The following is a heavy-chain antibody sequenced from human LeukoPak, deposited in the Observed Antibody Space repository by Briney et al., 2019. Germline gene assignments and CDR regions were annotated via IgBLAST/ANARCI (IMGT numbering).Heavy chain of an antibody. Sequence: EASVEVSCKASGYTFTSYGISWVRQAPGQGLEWMRRISAYNGNTNYAQKLQGRVTMTTDTSTSTAYMELRSLRSDDTAVYYCAREGGSKVGWGYSSGWYYFDYWGQGTLVTVSS. D-gene: IGHD6-19*01. CDR1: GYTFTSYG. J-gene: IGHJ4*02. V-gene: IGHV1-18*01. CDR3: AREGGSKVGWGYSSGWYYFDY. CDR2: ISAYNGNT.